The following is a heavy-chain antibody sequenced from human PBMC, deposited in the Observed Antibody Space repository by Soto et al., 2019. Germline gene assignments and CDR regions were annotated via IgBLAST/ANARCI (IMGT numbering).Heavy chain of an antibody. CDR3: AKGGRVTTLYYYGMDV. J-gene: IGHJ6*04. CDR1: GGTFSSYA. V-gene: IGHV1-69*13. Sequence: ASLQVSCKASGGTFSSYAISWVRQAPGQGLEWMGGIIPIFGTANYAQKFQGRVTITADESTSTAYMELSSLRSEDTAVYYCAKGGRVTTLYYYGMDVWGKGTTVIV. D-gene: IGHD4-4*01. CDR2: IIPIFGTA.